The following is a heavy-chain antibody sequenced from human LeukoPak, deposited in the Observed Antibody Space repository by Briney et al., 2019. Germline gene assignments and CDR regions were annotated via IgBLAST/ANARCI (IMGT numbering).Heavy chain of an antibody. D-gene: IGHD3-3*01. CDR1: GGSISSYY. CDR2: IYTSGST. CDR3: AREIAPVLRFLEWLPPGAFDI. V-gene: IGHV4-4*07. Sequence: PSETLSLTCTVSGGSISSYYWSWIRQPAGKGLEWIGRIYTSGSTNYNPSLKSRVTISVDTSKNQFSLKLSSVTAADTAVYYCAREIAPVLRFLEWLPPGAFDIWGQGAMVTVSS. J-gene: IGHJ3*02.